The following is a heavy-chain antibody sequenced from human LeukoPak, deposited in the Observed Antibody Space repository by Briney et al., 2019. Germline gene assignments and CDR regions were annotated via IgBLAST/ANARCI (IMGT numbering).Heavy chain of an antibody. CDR2: ISTNGGHT. Sequence: GGSLRLSCSASGFSFSNYAMHWVRRAPGKGLEYISAISTNGGHTYYADSVQGRFTISRDDSKNTLYLQMSSLRAEDTALYYCVKDLLGYCSSTSCYATGPFDYWGQGTLVTVPS. V-gene: IGHV3-64D*09. CDR3: VKDLLGYCSSTSCYATGPFDY. CDR1: GFSFSNYA. J-gene: IGHJ4*02. D-gene: IGHD2-2*01.